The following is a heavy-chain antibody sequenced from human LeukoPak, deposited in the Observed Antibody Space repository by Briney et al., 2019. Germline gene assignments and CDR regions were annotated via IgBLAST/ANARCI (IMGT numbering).Heavy chain of an antibody. CDR1: GFAFSRFA. V-gene: IGHV3-23*01. J-gene: IGHJ4*02. Sequence: RAGGSLRLSCSASGFAFSRFAMTWVRHLPGKGPDWVSTISGNGHQTYYGDSVKGRFSVSRDNSKNILYLQMDSLRADDSALYYCAKDANYYDSSGFFIPFDYWGQGTLVTVSS. D-gene: IGHD3-22*01. CDR3: AKDANYYDSSGFFIPFDY. CDR2: ISGNGHQT.